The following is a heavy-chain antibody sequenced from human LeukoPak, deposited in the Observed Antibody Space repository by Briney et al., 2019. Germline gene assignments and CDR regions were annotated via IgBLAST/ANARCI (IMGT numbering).Heavy chain of an antibody. CDR3: AKAYTTVTTGEYYFDY. D-gene: IGHD4-17*01. Sequence: GGSLRLSCAASGVTFSSYAMHWVRQAPGKGLEWVAVISYDGSNKYYADSVKGRFTISRDNSKNTLYLQMNSLRAEDTAVYYCAKAYTTVTTGEYYFDYWGQGTLVTVSS. J-gene: IGHJ4*02. V-gene: IGHV3-30-3*01. CDR1: GVTFSSYA. CDR2: ISYDGSNK.